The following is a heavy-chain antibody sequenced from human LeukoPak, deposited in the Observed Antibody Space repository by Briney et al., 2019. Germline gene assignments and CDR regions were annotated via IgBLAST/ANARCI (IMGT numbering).Heavy chain of an antibody. D-gene: IGHD6-19*01. CDR3: ARHSRAVAGYYYYYYGRDV. J-gene: IGHJ6*02. V-gene: IGHV4-39*01. CDR1: GGSISSSSYY. Sequence: SETLSLTCTVSGGSISSSSYYWGWIRQPPGKGLEWIGSIYYSGSTYYNPSLKSRVTISVDTSKNQFSLKLSSVTAADTAVYYCARHSRAVAGYYYYYYGRDVWGQGTTVTVSS. CDR2: IYYSGST.